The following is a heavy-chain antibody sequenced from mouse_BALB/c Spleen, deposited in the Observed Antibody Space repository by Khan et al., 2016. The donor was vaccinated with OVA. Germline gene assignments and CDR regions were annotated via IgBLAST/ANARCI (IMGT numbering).Heavy chain of an antibody. V-gene: IGHV1-4*01. Sequence: QVQLQQSGAELARPGASVKMSCKASGYTFTNYTIHWIKKRPGQGLEWIGYINPSNGYTNYNQKFKDKATLTKDKSSTTAYLQLSSLTSDDSAVYNCVRDGAYHRNDGWFAYWGQGTLVTVSA. CDR3: VRDGAYHRNDGWFAY. J-gene: IGHJ3*01. CDR1: GYTFTNYT. D-gene: IGHD2-14*01. CDR2: INPSNGYT.